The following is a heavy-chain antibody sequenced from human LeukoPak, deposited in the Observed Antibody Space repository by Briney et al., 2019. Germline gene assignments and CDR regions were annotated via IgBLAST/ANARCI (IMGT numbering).Heavy chain of an antibody. CDR2: ISGSGIST. D-gene: IGHD1-26*01. V-gene: IGHV3-23*01. Sequence: PGGSLRLSCAASGFTFATYVMGWVRQAPEKRLEWVSAISGSGISTYYADSVKGRFTISRDNAKNTLYLQMDSLRADDTAVYFCAKAWEQRAQPYTAFDIWGQGTMVTVSS. CDR1: GFTFATYV. J-gene: IGHJ3*02. CDR3: AKAWEQRAQPYTAFDI.